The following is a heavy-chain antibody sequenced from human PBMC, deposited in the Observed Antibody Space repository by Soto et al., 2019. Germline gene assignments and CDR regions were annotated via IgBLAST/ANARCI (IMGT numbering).Heavy chain of an antibody. J-gene: IGHJ3*01. CDR2: IGGRGNSA. D-gene: IGHD5-12*01. V-gene: IGHV3-23*01. Sequence: WGSLRLSCAASGFIFTNYAINFVRQAPGKWREWVSVIGGRGNSAYYADSVQGRFTISRDNSKNTLSLQMSSLTADDTSIYYCVREGRGSFDFWGRGTMVTVSS. CDR1: GFIFTNYA. CDR3: VREGRGSFDF.